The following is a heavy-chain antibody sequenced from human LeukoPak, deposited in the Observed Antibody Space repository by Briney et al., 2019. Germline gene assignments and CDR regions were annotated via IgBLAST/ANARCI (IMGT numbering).Heavy chain of an antibody. V-gene: IGHV3-30*02. CDR2: IRYDGSDK. CDR1: GFTFSSYG. D-gene: IGHD6-13*01. J-gene: IGHJ4*02. CDR3: AKEEHSSSPDLDH. Sequence: GGSLRLSCAASGFTFSSYGIHWVRQPPGKGLEWVAFIRYDGSDKFYADSVRGRFTISRDNSKNTLYLQMNSLGVEDTAFYYCAKEEHSSSPDLDHWGQGTLVTVSS.